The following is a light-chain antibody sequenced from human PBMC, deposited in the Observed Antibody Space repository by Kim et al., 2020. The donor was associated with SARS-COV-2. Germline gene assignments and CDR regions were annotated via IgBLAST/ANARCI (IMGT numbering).Light chain of an antibody. CDR1: KLGDTF. CDR3: QTWDSRAVV. V-gene: IGLV3-1*01. J-gene: IGLJ2*01. Sequence: VSPGQTASITCSGDKLGDTFPGWYQQKPGQSPVLVIYQENRRPSGIPERFSGSSSGNTATLTISGTQAMDEADYYCQTWDSRAVVFGGGTQLTVL. CDR2: QEN.